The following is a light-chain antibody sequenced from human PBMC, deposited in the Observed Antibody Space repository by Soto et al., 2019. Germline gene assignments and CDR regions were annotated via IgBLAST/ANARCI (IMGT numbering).Light chain of an antibody. J-gene: IGKJ4*01. Sequence: EIVLTQSPGTLSLSPGERATLSCRASQSVSTSSLAWYQQRAGQAPRLLIYGASSRATGIPDRFSGSGSGTEFSLTISRLEPEDFAVYYCQQYGSSPLTFGGGTKVEIK. CDR1: QSVSTSS. CDR3: QQYGSSPLT. V-gene: IGKV3-20*01. CDR2: GAS.